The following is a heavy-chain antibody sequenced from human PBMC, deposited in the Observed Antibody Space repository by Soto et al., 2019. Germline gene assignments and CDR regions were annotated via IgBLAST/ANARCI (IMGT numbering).Heavy chain of an antibody. Sequence: QVQLQESGPGLVKPSETLSLTCTVSGGSISSYYWSWIRQPAGKGLEWIGRIYTSGSTNYNPSLKSRVTMSVDTSKNQFSLKLSSVTAADTAVYYCARTDSYYDFWSGYYKNWFDPWGQGTLVTVSS. CDR1: GGSISSYY. V-gene: IGHV4-4*07. D-gene: IGHD3-3*01. J-gene: IGHJ5*02. CDR3: ARTDSYYDFWSGYYKNWFDP. CDR2: IYTSGST.